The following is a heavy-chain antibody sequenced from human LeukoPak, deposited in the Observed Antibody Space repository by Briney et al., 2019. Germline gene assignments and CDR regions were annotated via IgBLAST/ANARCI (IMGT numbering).Heavy chain of an antibody. Sequence: GGSLRLSCAASGFTFSSYGMHWVRQAPGKGLEWVAVISYDGSNKYYADSVKGRFTISRDNSKNTLYLRMNSLRAEDTAVYYCAKGSFRGAGGAFDIWGQGTMVTVSS. V-gene: IGHV3-30*18. CDR3: AKGSFRGAGGAFDI. D-gene: IGHD3-10*01. CDR1: GFTFSSYG. CDR2: ISYDGSNK. J-gene: IGHJ3*02.